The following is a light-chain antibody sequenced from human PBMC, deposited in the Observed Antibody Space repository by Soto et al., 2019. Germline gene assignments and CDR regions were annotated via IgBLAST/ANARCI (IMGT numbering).Light chain of an antibody. J-gene: IGKJ1*01. V-gene: IGKV3-20*01. CDR1: QSVSSTC. CDR2: GAS. Sequence: EIVLTQSPGTLSLSPGERATLSCRASQSVSSTCLAWYQQKPGQAPRLLIYGASNRATGIPDRFSGSGSGTDFTLTISRLETEDVAVYYCQQYGGSRWTFGQGTRVDI. CDR3: QQYGGSRWT.